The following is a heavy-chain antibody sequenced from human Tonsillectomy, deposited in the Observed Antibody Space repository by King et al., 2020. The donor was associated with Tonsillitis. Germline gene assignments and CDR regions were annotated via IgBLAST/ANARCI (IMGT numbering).Heavy chain of an antibody. Sequence: QLVQSGAEVKKPVSSVKVSCKTSGGTLNNNAISWVRQAPGHGLEWMGGIIPKYGTTNYAQKFQGRLTITADESTSTAYMELSGLRSEETAVYFCARPTDGAIFDYYYYMDVWGKGTTVAVSS. J-gene: IGHJ6*03. CDR3: ARPTDGAIFDYYYYMDV. D-gene: IGHD3-3*01. V-gene: IGHV1-69*12. CDR2: IIPKYGTT. CDR1: GGTLNNNA.